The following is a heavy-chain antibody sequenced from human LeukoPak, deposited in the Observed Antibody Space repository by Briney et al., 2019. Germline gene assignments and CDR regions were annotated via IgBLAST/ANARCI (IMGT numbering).Heavy chain of an antibody. J-gene: IGHJ3*02. CDR1: GGSISSGGYS. V-gene: IGHV4-30-2*01. D-gene: IGHD6-19*01. Sequence: SETLSLTCAVSGGSISSGGYSWSWIRQPPGKGLEWIGYIYHSGSTYYNPSLKSRVTVSVDSSKNQFSLKLSSVTAADTAVYYCARGSGWSPVAFDIWGQGTMVTVSS. CDR2: IYHSGST. CDR3: ARGSGWSPVAFDI.